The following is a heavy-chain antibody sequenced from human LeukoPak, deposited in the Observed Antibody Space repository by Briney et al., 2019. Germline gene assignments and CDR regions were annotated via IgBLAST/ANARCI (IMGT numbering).Heavy chain of an antibody. J-gene: IGHJ4*02. D-gene: IGHD5-18*01. CDR3: ARDFKTRGYSDY. Sequence: GSLRLSCAASGFTFSSYSMNWVRQAPGKGLEWVSSISSSSSYIYYADSVKGRFTISRDNAKSSLYLQMNSLRAEDTAVYYCARDFKTRGYSDYWGQGTLVTVSS. CDR1: GFTFSSYS. V-gene: IGHV3-21*01. CDR2: ISSSSSYI.